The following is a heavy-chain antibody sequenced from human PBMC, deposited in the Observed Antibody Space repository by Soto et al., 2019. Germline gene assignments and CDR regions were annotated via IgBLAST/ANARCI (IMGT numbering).Heavy chain of an antibody. V-gene: IGHV1-2*04. J-gene: IGHJ6*03. D-gene: IGHD6-13*01. CDR1: GYTFTGYY. Sequence: QVQLVQSGAEVKKPGASVKVSCKASGYTFTGYYMHWVRQAPGQGLEWMGWINPNSGGTNYAQKFQGSVTMTRDTSSSTAYMEVSRLRSDDTAVYYCAREVASAFDSYDMDVWGKGTKVTVSS. CDR3: AREVASAFDSYDMDV. CDR2: INPNSGGT.